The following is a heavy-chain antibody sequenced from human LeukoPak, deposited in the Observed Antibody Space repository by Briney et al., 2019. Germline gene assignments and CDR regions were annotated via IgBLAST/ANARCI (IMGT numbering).Heavy chain of an antibody. J-gene: IGHJ3*02. V-gene: IGHV3-7*01. CDR2: IKQDGSEK. Sequence: QPGGSLRLSCAASGFTFSSYWMSWVRQAPGKGLEWVANIKQDGSEKYYVDSVKGRFTISRDNAKNSLYLQMNSLRAEDTAVYYCAGCVAVLRYFDWSRDAFDIWGQGTMVTVSS. CDR3: AGCVAVLRYFDWSRDAFDI. D-gene: IGHD3-9*01. CDR1: GFTFSSYW.